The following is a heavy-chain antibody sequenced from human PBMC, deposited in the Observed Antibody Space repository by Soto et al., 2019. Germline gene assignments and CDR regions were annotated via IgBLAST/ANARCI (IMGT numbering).Heavy chain of an antibody. D-gene: IGHD3-16*01. CDR2: INHSGST. V-gene: IGHV4-34*01. CDR3: ARLLDSWGEPHYFDS. Sequence: PSETLSLTCAVYGGSFSGYYWSWIRQPPGKGLEWIGEINHSGSTNYNPSLKSRVTISVDTSKNQFSLKLSSVTAADTAVYYCARLLDSWGEPHYFDSWGQGTMVTVSS. CDR1: GGSFSGYY. J-gene: IGHJ4*02.